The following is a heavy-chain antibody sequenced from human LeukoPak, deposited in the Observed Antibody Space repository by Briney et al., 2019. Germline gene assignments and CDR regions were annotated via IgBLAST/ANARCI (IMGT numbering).Heavy chain of an antibody. J-gene: IGHJ4*02. CDR3: ARACGGDCYLGFDY. CDR2: ISSSSSYI. V-gene: IGHV3-21*01. Sequence: GGSLRLSCAASGFTFSSYSMNWVRQAPGKGLEWVSSISSSSSYIYYADSVKGRFTISRDNAKNSLYLQMNSLRAEDTAMYYCARACGGDCYLGFDYWGQGTLVTVSS. CDR1: GFTFSSYS. D-gene: IGHD2-21*01.